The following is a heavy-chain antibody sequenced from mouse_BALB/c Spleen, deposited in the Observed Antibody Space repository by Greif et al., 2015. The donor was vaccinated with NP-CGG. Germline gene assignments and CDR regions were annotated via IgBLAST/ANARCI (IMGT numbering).Heavy chain of an antibody. CDR1: GYTFTSYW. J-gene: IGHJ3*01. CDR3: AVHWFAY. CDR2: INPSTGYT. V-gene: IGHV1-7*01. Sequence: QVQLQQSGAELAKPGASVKMSCKASGYTFTSYWMHWVKQRPGQGLEWIGYINPSTGYTEYNQKFKDKATLTADKSSSTAYMQLSSLTSEDSAVYYCAVHWFAYWGQGTLVTVSA.